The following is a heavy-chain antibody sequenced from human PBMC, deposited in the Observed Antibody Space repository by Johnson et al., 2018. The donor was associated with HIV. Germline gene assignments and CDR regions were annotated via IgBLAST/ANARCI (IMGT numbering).Heavy chain of an antibody. CDR1: GFTFSNYA. Sequence: VQLVESGGGVVQPGRSLRLSCAASGFTFSNYAMHWVRQAPGKGLEWVSYIKQDGSERYYVDSLKGRFTISRDNAKNSLYLQMNSLRAEDTAVFHCARGDVGAFDIWGQGTMVTVSS. CDR3: ARGDVGAFDI. D-gene: IGHD1-26*01. J-gene: IGHJ3*02. V-gene: IGHV3-7*01. CDR2: IKQDGSER.